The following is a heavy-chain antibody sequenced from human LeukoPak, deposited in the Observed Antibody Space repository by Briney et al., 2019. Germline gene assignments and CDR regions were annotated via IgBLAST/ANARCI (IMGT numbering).Heavy chain of an antibody. V-gene: IGHV1-69*04. CDR3: ARGRDSSSWYALDY. D-gene: IGHD6-13*01. CDR1: GGTFSSYA. CDR2: IIPILGIA. J-gene: IGHJ4*02. Sequence: SVKVSCKASGGTFSSYAISWVRQAPGQGLEWMGRIIPILGIANYAQKFQGRVTITADKSTSTAYMELSSLRSEDTAVYYCARGRDSSSWYALDYWGQGTLVTVSS.